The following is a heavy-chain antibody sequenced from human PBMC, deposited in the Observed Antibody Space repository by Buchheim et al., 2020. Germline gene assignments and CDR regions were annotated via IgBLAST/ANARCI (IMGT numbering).Heavy chain of an antibody. Sequence: QVQLVESGGGVVQPGRSLRFSCAASGFTFSSYGMHWVRQAPGKGLEWVAVISYDGSNKYYADSVKGRFTISRDNSKNTLYLQMNSLRAEDTAVYYCANRDTNYYYGMDVWGQGTT. D-gene: IGHD5-18*01. CDR1: GFTFSSYG. CDR2: ISYDGSNK. J-gene: IGHJ6*02. CDR3: ANRDTNYYYGMDV. V-gene: IGHV3-30*18.